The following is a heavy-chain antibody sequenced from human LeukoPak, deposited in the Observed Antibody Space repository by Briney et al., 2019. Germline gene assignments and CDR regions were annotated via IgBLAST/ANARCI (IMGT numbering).Heavy chain of an antibody. CDR1: GFTFSSYA. CDR3: AKEFGHYYDSSGYYYDY. Sequence: GGSLRLSGAASGFTFSSYAMSWVRQAPGKGLEWVSAISGSGGSTYYADPVKGRFTISRDNSKNTLYLQMNSLRAEDTAVYYCAKEFGHYYDSSGYYYDYWGQGPLVTVSS. V-gene: IGHV3-23*01. J-gene: IGHJ4*02. D-gene: IGHD3-22*01. CDR2: ISGSGGST.